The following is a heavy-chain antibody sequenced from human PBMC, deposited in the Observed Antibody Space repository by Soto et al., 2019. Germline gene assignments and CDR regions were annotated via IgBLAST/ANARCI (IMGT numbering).Heavy chain of an antibody. V-gene: IGHV3-66*01. CDR2: INGGDRT. CDR3: VRENYYYGMDV. CDR1: GFTFTNAW. J-gene: IGHJ6*02. Sequence: GGSLRLSCAASGFTFTNAWMSWVRQAPGKGLEWVSDINGGDRTNYADSVKGRFTISRDDSKNTLSLLMNSLRAEDTAVYYCVRENYYYGMDVWGQGTTVTVSS.